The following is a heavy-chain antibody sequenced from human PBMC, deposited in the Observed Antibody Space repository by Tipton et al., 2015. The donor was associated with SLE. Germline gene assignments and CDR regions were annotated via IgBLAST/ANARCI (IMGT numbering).Heavy chain of an antibody. CDR1: GYSLTSGYY. CDR3: ARSEYSSGLIDY. V-gene: IGHV4-38-2*02. J-gene: IGHJ4*02. D-gene: IGHD6-19*01. CDR2: IYHSDSI. Sequence: TLSLTCTVSGYSLTSGYYWGWIRQPPGKGLEWIGRIYHSDSIYHNPSLKSRVTISVDTSKKQFSLKLSSVTAADTAVYYCARSEYSSGLIDYWGQGTLVTVSS.